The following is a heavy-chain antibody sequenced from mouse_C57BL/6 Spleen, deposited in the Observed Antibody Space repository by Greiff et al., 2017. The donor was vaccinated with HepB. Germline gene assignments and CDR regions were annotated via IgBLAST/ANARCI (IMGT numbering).Heavy chain of an antibody. V-gene: IGHV5-16*01. J-gene: IGHJ2*01. CDR3: ARERGEDYFDY. CDR1: GFTFSDYY. CDR2: INYDGSST. Sequence: EVMLVESEGGLVQPGSSMKLSCTASGFTFSDYYMAWVRQVPEKGLEWVANINYDGSSTYYLDSLKSRFIISRDNAKNILYLQMSSLKSEDTATYYCARERGEDYFDYWGQGTTLTVSS.